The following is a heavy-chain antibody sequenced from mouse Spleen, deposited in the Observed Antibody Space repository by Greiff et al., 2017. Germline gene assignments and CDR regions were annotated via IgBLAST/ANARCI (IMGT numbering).Heavy chain of an antibody. CDR3: ARGELRLDYAMDY. D-gene: IGHD2-4*01. CDR1: GFTFSDYY. CDR2: ISNGGGST. Sequence: EVHLVESGGGLVQPGGSLKLSCATSGFTFSDYYMYWVRQTPEKRLEWVAYISNGGGSTYYPDTVKGRFTISRDNAKNTLYLQMSRLKSEDTAMYYCARGELRLDYAMDYWGQGTSVTVSS. V-gene: IGHV5-12*02. J-gene: IGHJ4*01.